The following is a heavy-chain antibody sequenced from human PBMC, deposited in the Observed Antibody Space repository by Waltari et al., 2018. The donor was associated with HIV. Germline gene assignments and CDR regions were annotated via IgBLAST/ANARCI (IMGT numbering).Heavy chain of an antibody. CDR3: ASNPRDCAHNTCYDPSFDY. CDR1: GYTFTTYA. CDR2: INAGNGDA. Sequence: QVQFVQSGAEVKKPGASVKISCKASGYTFTTYAIHWVRQAPGQRPEWMGWINAGNGDARYSQGCQGRVTITRDTSATTAYMELSSLRSEDTAVYYCASNPRDCAHNTCYDPSFDYWGQGTLVTVSS. J-gene: IGHJ4*02. D-gene: IGHD2-2*01. V-gene: IGHV1-3*01.